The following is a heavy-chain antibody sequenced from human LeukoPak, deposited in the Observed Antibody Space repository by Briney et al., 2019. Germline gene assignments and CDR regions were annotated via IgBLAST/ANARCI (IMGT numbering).Heavy chain of an antibody. Sequence: SVKVSCKASRGTFSSYAISWVRQAPGQGLEWMGGIIPICGTANYAQKFQGRVTITTDESTSTAYMELSSLRSEDTAVYYCARDDEGVIRPHYTPGIWGQGTMVTVSS. V-gene: IGHV1-69*05. CDR1: RGTFSSYA. D-gene: IGHD3-10*01. CDR2: IIPICGTA. J-gene: IGHJ3*02. CDR3: ARDDEGVIRPHYTPGI.